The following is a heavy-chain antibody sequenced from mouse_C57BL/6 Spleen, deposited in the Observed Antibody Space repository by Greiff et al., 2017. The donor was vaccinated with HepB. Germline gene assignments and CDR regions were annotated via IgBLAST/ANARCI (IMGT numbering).Heavy chain of an antibody. D-gene: IGHD1-1*01. CDR1: GFTFSDYG. CDR2: ISSGSSTI. V-gene: IGHV5-17*01. Sequence: DVKLVESGGGLVKPGGSLKLSCAASGFTFSDYGMHWVRQAPEKGLEWVAYISSGSSTIYYADTVKGRFTISRDNAKNTLFLQMTSLRSEDTAMYYCARPYITTVVAPFDYWGQGTTLTVSS. J-gene: IGHJ2*01. CDR3: ARPYITTVVAPFDY.